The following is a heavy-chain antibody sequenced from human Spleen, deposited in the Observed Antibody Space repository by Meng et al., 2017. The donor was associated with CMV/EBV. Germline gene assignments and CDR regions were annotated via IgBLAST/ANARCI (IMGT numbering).Heavy chain of an antibody. V-gene: IGHV1-69*05. CDR2: IIPIFGTA. D-gene: IGHD5-12*01. J-gene: IGHJ5*02. CDR3: ARLKNGGYSGYDLSYNWFDP. Sequence: FSSYAISWVRQAPGQGLEWMGGIIPIFGTANYAQKFQGRVTITTDESTSTAYMELSSLRSEDTAVYYCARLKNGGYSGYDLSYNWFDPWGQGTLVAVSS. CDR1: FSSYA.